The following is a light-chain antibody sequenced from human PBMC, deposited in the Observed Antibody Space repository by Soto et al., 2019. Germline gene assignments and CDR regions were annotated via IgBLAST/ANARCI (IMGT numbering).Light chain of an antibody. V-gene: IGKV3-15*01. J-gene: IGKJ3*01. Sequence: IVMTQSPATLSVSPGERATLSCRASQSVSSNLAWYQQKPGQAPRLLIYGASTRATGIPARFSGSGSGTEFTLTISSLQSEDFAVYYCQQYNNWPFTFGPGTKLDIK. CDR1: QSVSSN. CDR2: GAS. CDR3: QQYNNWPFT.